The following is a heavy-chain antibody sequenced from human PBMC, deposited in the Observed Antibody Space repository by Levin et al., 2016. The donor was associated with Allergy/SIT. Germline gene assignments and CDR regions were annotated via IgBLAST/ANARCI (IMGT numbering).Heavy chain of an antibody. J-gene: IGHJ4*02. Sequence: WVRQAPGQGLEWMGIINPSGGSTSYAQKFQGRVTMTRDTSTSTVYMELSSLRSEDTAVYYCARAGWDDHFDYWGQGTLVTVSS. CDR2: INPSGGST. CDR3: ARAGWDDHFDY. D-gene: IGHD6-19*01. V-gene: IGHV1-46*01.